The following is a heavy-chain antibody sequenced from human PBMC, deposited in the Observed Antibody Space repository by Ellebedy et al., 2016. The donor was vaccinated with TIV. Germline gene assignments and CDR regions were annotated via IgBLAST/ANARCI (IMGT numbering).Heavy chain of an antibody. D-gene: IGHD4-17*01. CDR2: IYYSGST. V-gene: IGHV4-39*01. CDR3: ARRDDYGDYVDY. Sequence: SETLSLTXTVSGGSISSSSYYWGWFRQPPGKGLEWIGSIYYSGSTYYNPSLKSRVTISVDTSKNQFSLKLSSVTAADTAVYYCARRDDYGDYVDYWGQGTLVTVSS. J-gene: IGHJ4*02. CDR1: GGSISSSSYY.